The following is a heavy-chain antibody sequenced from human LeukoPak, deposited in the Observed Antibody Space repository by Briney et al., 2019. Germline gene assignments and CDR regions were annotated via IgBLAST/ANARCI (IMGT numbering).Heavy chain of an antibody. CDR3: ARDVRITVDTGSMTNY. CDR1: GFTFSSYA. J-gene: IGHJ4*02. CDR2: TNQDGSEK. Sequence: GGSLRLSCAASGFTFSSYAMTWVRQAPGKGLEWVANTNQDGSEKYYVDSVKGRFTISRDNAKNSLYLQMNSLRSEDTAVYYCARDVRITVDTGSMTNYWGQGTLVTVSS. V-gene: IGHV3-7*01. D-gene: IGHD6-19*01.